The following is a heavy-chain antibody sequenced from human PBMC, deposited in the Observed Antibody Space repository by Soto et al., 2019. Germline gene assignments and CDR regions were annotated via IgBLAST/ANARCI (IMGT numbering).Heavy chain of an antibody. Sequence: QVQLQESGPGLVKPSETLSLTCTVSGGSISSYYWSWIRQPPGKGLEWIGYIYYSGSTNYNPSLKSRVTISVDTSKNQFSLKLSPVTAADTAVYYCARRGLGIWGSYRSYYFDYWGQGTLVTVSS. CDR2: IYYSGST. V-gene: IGHV4-59*01. J-gene: IGHJ4*02. CDR1: GGSISSYY. D-gene: IGHD3-16*02. CDR3: ARRGLGIWGSYRSYYFDY.